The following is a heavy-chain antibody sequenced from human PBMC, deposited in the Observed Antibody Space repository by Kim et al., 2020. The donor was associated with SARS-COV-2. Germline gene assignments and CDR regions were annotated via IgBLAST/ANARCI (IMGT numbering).Heavy chain of an antibody. J-gene: IGHJ5*02. CDR3: ARDPGYSSGWVEFYP. CDR2: IYSSGTT. D-gene: IGHD6-19*01. Sequence: GGSLRLSCAASGFSVNNSYMSWVRQAPGKGLEWVSVIYSSGTTYYADSVKGRFTISRDNSRNTLYLQMNSLRVGDTAVYHCARDPGYSSGWVEFYPWGRGTLVTVSS. V-gene: IGHV3-53*01. CDR1: GFSVNNSY.